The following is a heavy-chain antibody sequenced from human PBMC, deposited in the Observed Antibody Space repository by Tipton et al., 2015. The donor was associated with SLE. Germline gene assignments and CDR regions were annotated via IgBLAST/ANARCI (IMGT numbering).Heavy chain of an antibody. V-gene: IGHV5-51*01. D-gene: IGHD3-22*01. CDR3: ARGYYYDSSGYPDY. CDR2: IYPGDSDT. J-gene: IGHJ4*02. CDR1: GYSFTSYW. Sequence: QSGAEVKWAGESLKISCKGSGYSFTSYWIGWVRQMPGKGLEWMGIIYPGDSDTRYSPSFQGQVSISADKSINTAYLQWSSLKASDTAMYFCARGYYYDSSGYPDYWGQGTLVTVSS.